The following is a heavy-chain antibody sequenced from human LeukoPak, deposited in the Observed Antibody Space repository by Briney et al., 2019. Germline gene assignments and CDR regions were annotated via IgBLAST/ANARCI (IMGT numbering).Heavy chain of an antibody. CDR2: WYYNGDT. J-gene: IGHJ4*02. CDR1: GGSISSYY. V-gene: IGHV4-59*01. Sequence: SETLSLTCTVSGGSISSYYWSWIRQPPGKGLEWIGYWYYNGDTNYNPSLKSRVIVSADTSKNQISLKLSSVTTADTAVYYCARTTTSFDDWGQGTLVTVSS. CDR3: ARTTTSFDD. D-gene: IGHD1-1*01.